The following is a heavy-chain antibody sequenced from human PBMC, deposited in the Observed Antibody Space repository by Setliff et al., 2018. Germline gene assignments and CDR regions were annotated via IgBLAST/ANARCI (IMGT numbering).Heavy chain of an antibody. CDR1: GFTFSNSD. CDR2: ISGNGGRT. Sequence: GGSLRLSCAASGFTFSNSDMSWVRQAPGKGLEWVSTISGNGGRTYYADSVEGRFTISRDNSKNTLYLQMNSLRADDTAVYYCARAKGNDYSMDVWGKGTTVTVS. CDR3: ARAKGNDYSMDV. J-gene: IGHJ6*03. V-gene: IGHV3-23*01.